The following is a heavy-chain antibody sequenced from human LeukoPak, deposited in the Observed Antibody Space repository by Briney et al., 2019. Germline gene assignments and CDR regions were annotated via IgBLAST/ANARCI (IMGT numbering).Heavy chain of an antibody. CDR1: GCTFSSYA. CDR3: EREAGGRGAFDI. V-gene: IGHV1-18*01. Sequence: ASVKLSCKASGCTFSSYAISWVRQAPGQGLEWMGWISGHSGNTNYAQKLQGRVIMTTDTSTRTAYMELRSLRSDDTALYYCEREAGGRGAFDIWGQGTMVTVSS. CDR2: ISGHSGNT. J-gene: IGHJ3*02. D-gene: IGHD3-10*01.